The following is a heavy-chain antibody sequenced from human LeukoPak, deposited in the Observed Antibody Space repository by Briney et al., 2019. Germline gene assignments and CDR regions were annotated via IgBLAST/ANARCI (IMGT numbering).Heavy chain of an antibody. CDR3: TRDSRGAPAAKYFDY. J-gene: IGHJ4*02. V-gene: IGHV3-49*03. CDR1: GFTFGDYA. D-gene: IGHD2-2*01. CDR2: IRSKAYGGTT. Sequence: GSLRLSCTASGFTFGDYAMSWFRQAPGKGLEWVGFIRSKAYGGTTEYAASVKGRFTISRDDSKSIAYLQMNSLKTEDTAVYYCTRDSRGAPAAKYFDYWGQGTLVTVSS.